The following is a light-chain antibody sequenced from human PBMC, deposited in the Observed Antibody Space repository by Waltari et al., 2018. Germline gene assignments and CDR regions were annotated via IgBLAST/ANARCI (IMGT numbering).Light chain of an antibody. V-gene: IGKV4-1*01. J-gene: IGKJ1*01. Sequence: DIVMTQSPDSLAVSLGERATINCKSSQSVLYSSNNKNNLAWYQQKQGQPPKLLIYWASTRESGVPDRFSGSGSGTDFTLTISSLQAEDVAVYHCQQYYSTPPTFGQGTKVEIK. CDR1: QSVLYSSNNKNN. CDR2: WAS. CDR3: QQYYSTPPT.